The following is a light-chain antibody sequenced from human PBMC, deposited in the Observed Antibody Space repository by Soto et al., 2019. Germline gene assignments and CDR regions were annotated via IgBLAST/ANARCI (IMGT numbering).Light chain of an antibody. J-gene: IGKJ4*01. CDR1: QSVSRY. Sequence: EIVLTQSPATLSLSPGERATLSCRASQSVSRYLAWYQQKPGQAPRLLIYDASNRATGIPARFSGSGSGTDFTITISSLELDDFAVYYCQQRSNGLTFGGGTKVEIK. V-gene: IGKV3-11*01. CDR2: DAS. CDR3: QQRSNGLT.